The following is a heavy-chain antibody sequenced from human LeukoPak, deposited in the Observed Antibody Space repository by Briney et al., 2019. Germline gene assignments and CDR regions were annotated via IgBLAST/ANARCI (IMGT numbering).Heavy chain of an antibody. CDR1: EFTFINYW. J-gene: IGHJ3*02. CDR2: IDSDGRDT. CDR3: ARGGYNHGFDI. D-gene: IGHD5-24*01. Sequence: QTGGSLRLSCAASEFTFINYWMHWVRHTPGKGLVWVSRIDSDGRDTIYADSVKGRFTISRDNAKNTLYLQMNSLRAEDTAIYYCARGGYNHGFDIWGQGTMVTVSS. V-gene: IGHV3-74*01.